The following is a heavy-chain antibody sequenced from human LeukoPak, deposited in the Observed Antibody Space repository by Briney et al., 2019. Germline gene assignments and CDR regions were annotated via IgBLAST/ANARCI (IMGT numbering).Heavy chain of an antibody. V-gene: IGHV3-30-3*01. D-gene: IGHD3-3*01. CDR3: AKDSITIFGVVLFDY. CDR1: GFTFNDYA. Sequence: GRSLRLSCAPSGFTFNDYAMHWVRQAPGKGPEWVAVISYDGSNKYYADSVKDRFTISRDNSKNTLYLQMNSLRAEDTAVYYCAKDSITIFGVVLFDYWGQGTLVTVSS. J-gene: IGHJ4*02. CDR2: ISYDGSNK.